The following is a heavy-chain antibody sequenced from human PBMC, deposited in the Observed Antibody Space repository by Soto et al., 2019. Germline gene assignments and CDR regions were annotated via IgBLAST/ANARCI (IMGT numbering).Heavy chain of an antibody. CDR2: ISGTGGST. CDR1: GFTFNNYA. V-gene: IGHV3-23*01. CDR3: AKDRLGGNFDY. J-gene: IGHJ4*02. Sequence: GGSLRLSCAASGFTFNNYAMNWVRQAPGKGLEWVATISGTGGSTYYADSVKGRFTISRDNSKNTLYLQMNILRVEDTAVYYCAKDRLGGNFDYWGQGTQVTVSS.